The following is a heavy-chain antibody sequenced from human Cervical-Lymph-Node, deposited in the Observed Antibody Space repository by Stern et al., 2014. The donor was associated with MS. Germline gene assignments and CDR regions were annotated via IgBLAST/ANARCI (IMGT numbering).Heavy chain of an antibody. D-gene: IGHD3-10*01. Sequence: VQLEESGAEVKKPGSSVKVSCQASGGSFINNVISWVRQAPGQGLEWMGGTIPICGTALYAQRFRGRVRIPADESTRTAYMELSSLRSDDTAVYFCARAASTTSSYNFWGPGTLVTVSS. J-gene: IGHJ4*02. CDR2: TIPICGTA. CDR1: GGSFINNV. V-gene: IGHV1-69*01. CDR3: ARAASTTSSYNF.